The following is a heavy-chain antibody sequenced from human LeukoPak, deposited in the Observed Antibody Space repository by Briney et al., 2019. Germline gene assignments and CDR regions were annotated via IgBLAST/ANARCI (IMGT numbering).Heavy chain of an antibody. J-gene: IGHJ6*03. CDR2: ISYSGST. CDR1: GDSISSYH. V-gene: IGHV4-59*01. D-gene: IGHD3-10*01. Sequence: SETLSLTCTVSGDSISSYHWNWIRQSPGKGLEWIGYISYSGSTNSNPSLKSRVTMSVDTSKNQFSLKLNSVTAADTAAYYCARSIILVRGIIYFFYYYMDVWGKGTTVTVSS. CDR3: ARSIILVRGIIYFFYYYMDV.